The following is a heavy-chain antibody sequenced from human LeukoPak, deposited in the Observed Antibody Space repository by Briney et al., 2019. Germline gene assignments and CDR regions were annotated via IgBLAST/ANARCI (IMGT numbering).Heavy chain of an antibody. D-gene: IGHD2-2*01. Sequence: PGGTLRLSCAVSGFTISNYWMTWVRQAPGKGLEWVANITPDGSANNYQDPVKGRFTTSRDNARNSLDLPMNNLRAQDTAVYYCARDWTDVVPAWKALDYWGQGTLVTVS. J-gene: IGHJ4*02. V-gene: IGHV3-7*01. CDR2: ITPDGSAN. CDR1: GFTISNYW. CDR3: ARDWTDVVPAWKALDY.